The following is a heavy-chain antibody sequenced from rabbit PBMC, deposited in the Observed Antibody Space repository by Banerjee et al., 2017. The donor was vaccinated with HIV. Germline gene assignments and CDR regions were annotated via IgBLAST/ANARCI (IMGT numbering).Heavy chain of an antibody. CDR2: IYTGSSGST. D-gene: IGHD8-1*01. CDR1: GFSFSSSYY. Sequence: QSLEESGGGLVQPEGSLTLTCTASGFSFSSSYYMCWVRQAPGKGLEWIGCIYTGSSGSTYYASWAKGRFTISKTSSTTVTLQMTSLTAADTATYFCASSYDGVISYYSFWGQGTLVTVS. CDR3: ASSYDGVISYYSF. V-gene: IGHV1S40*01. J-gene: IGHJ4*01.